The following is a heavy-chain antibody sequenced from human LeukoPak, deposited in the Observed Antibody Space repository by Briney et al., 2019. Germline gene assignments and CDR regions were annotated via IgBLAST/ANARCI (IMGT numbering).Heavy chain of an antibody. V-gene: IGHV3-30-3*01. CDR2: ISYDGSNK. D-gene: IGHD3-10*01. CDR3: ARGPKGITIIY. Sequence: GGSLRLSCAASGFTFSSYAMHWVRQSPGKGLEWVAVISYDGSNKYYADSVKGRFTISRDNSKNTLYLQMNSLRAEDTAMYYCARGPKGITIIYWGQGTLVTVSS. J-gene: IGHJ4*02. CDR1: GFTFSSYA.